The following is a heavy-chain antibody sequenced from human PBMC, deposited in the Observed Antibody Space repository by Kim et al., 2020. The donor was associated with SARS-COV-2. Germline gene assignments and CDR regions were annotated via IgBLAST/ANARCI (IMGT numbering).Heavy chain of an antibody. Sequence: ASVKVSCKASGYTFTDYYLHWVRQAPGQGLEWMGWINPNSGDTNYAQKLQGRVTMTRDTSISTAYMELTKLTSDDTAVYFCARVRSSGWFSRALDFWGQGAMVTGSS. CDR3: ARVRSSGWFSRALDF. CDR2: INPNSGDT. J-gene: IGHJ3*01. D-gene: IGHD6-19*01. CDR1: GYTFTDYY. V-gene: IGHV1-2*02.